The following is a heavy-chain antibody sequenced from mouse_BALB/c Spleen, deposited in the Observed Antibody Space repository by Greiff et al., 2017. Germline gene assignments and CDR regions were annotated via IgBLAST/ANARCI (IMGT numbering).Heavy chain of an antibody. CDR3: ARGMGYYDYYVAY. Sequence: VQLQQSGAELVKPGASVKLSCTASGFNIKDTYMHWVKQRPEQGLEWIGRIDPANGNTKYDPKFQGKATITADTSSNTAYLQLSSLTSEDTAVYYCARGMGYYDYYVAYWGQGTLVTVSA. CDR1: GFNIKDTY. CDR2: IDPANGNT. J-gene: IGHJ3*01. V-gene: IGHV14-3*02. D-gene: IGHD2-4*01.